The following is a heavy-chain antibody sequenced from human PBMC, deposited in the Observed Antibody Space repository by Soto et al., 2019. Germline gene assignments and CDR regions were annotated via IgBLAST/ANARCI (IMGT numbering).Heavy chain of an antibody. D-gene: IGHD6-13*01. CDR1: GGTLSSYA. V-gene: IGHV1-69*13. CDR3: ARGGYGHYYYYGMDV. Sequence: GASVKVSCKASGGTLSSYAISWVRQAPGQGLEWMGGIIPIFGTANYAQKFQGRVTITADESTSTAYMELSSLRSEDTAVYYCARGGYGHYYYYGMDVWGQGTTVTVSS. CDR2: IIPIFGTA. J-gene: IGHJ6*02.